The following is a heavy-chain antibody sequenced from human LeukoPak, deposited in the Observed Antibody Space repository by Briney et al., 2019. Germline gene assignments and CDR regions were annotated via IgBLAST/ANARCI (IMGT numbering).Heavy chain of an antibody. Sequence: GGSLRLSCAASGFTFSSYSMNWVRQAPGKGLGWVSSISSSSSYIYYADSVKGRFTISRDNAKNSLYLQMNSLRAEDTAVYYCARLGAAADNFDYWGQGTLVTVSS. CDR1: GFTFSSYS. V-gene: IGHV3-21*01. J-gene: IGHJ4*02. CDR2: ISSSSSYI. D-gene: IGHD6-13*01. CDR3: ARLGAAADNFDY.